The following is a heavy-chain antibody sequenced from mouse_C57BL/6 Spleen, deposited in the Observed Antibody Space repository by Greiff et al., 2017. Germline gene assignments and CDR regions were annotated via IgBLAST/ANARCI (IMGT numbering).Heavy chain of an antibody. CDR3: TRGGGYYGYFDV. Sequence: QVQLQQSGAELVRPGASVTLSCKASGYTFTDYEMHWVKQTPVHGLEWIGAIDPETGGTAYNQKFKGKAILTADKSSSTAYMGRRSLTSEDSAVYCCTRGGGYYGYFDVWGTGTTVTVSS. CDR2: IDPETGGT. D-gene: IGHD1-1*02. J-gene: IGHJ1*03. CDR1: GYTFTDYE. V-gene: IGHV1-15*01.